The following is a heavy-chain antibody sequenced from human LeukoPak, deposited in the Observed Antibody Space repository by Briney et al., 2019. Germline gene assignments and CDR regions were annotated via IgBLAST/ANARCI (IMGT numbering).Heavy chain of an antibody. D-gene: IGHD4-17*01. J-gene: IGHJ4*02. V-gene: IGHV3-66*01. CDR2: LYADGKT. CDR3: TYGDYPLTY. CDR1: GVTVSGNY. Sequence: PGGSLTLSCAASGVTVSGNYWHWVRQTPAKGLEWISILYADGKTLYADLVKGRFTFSRDSSKSTLHLQMNSLRAADTAIYFCTYGDYPLTYWGQGTLVSVSS.